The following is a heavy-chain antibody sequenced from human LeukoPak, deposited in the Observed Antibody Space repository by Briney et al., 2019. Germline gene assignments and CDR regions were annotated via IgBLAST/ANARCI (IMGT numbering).Heavy chain of an antibody. J-gene: IGHJ4*02. CDR3: ARSIPRVSFDY. CDR2: IYYSGST. D-gene: IGHD2-21*01. CDR1: GGSISSGDYY. V-gene: IGHV4-30-4*01. Sequence: SETLSLTCTVSGGSISSGDYYRSWIRQPPGKGLEWIGYIYYSGSTYYNPSLKSRVTISVDTSKNQFSLKLSSVTAADTAVYYCARSIPRVSFDYWGQGTLVTVFS.